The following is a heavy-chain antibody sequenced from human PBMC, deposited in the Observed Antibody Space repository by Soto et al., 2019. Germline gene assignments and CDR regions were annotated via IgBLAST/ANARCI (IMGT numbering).Heavy chain of an antibody. CDR3: ARAPGDYFDY. V-gene: IGHV4-59*12. CDR2: IYYSGST. CDR1: GGSISSYY. J-gene: IGHJ4*02. Sequence: SETLSLTCTVSGGSISSYYWSWVRQPPGKGLEWIGYIYYSGSTNYNPSLKSRVTISVDTSKNQFSLKLSSVTAADTAVYYCARAPGDYFDYWGQGTLVTVSS.